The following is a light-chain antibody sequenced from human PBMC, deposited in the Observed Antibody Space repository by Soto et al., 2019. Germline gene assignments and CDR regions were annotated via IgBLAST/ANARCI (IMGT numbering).Light chain of an antibody. V-gene: IGKV3-11*01. CDR3: QQRSNR. J-gene: IGKJ4*01. CDR1: QSVSSY. Sequence: EIVLTQSPATLSLSPGDRVTLSCRASQSVSSYLTWYQQKPGQAPRLLIYEASKRAPGIPARFSGSGSGTDFTLTISSLEPEDFAVYYCQQRSNRFGGGTKVEIK. CDR2: EAS.